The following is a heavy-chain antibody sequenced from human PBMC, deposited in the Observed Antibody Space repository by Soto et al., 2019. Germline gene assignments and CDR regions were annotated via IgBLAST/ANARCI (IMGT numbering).Heavy chain of an antibody. CDR3: ARVIGYYYDSSGRNWFAP. J-gene: IGHJ5*02. CDR2: ISAYNGNT. CDR1: GYTFTSYG. V-gene: IGHV1-18*01. D-gene: IGHD3-22*01. Sequence: ASVKVSCKASGYTFTSYGISWVRQAPGQGLEWMGWISAYNGNTNYAQKLQGRVTMTTDTSTSTAYMELRSLRSDDTAVYYCARVIGYYYDSSGRNWFAPWGQGTLVTVSS.